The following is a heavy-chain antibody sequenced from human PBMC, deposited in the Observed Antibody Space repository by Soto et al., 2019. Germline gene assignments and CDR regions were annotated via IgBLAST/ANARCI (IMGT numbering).Heavy chain of an antibody. D-gene: IGHD3-9*01. Sequence: GGSLRLSCAASGFSVTSNYMTWVRQAPGKGLECVSVIYAGGNTYYPDSVKGRFTISSDNSKNTLFLQMNNLRAEDTAVYYCARVTTFYDILTSSYALNYFDYWGQGTPVTVSS. CDR3: ARVTTFYDILTSSYALNYFDY. J-gene: IGHJ4*02. V-gene: IGHV3-53*01. CDR2: IYAGGNT. CDR1: GFSVTSNY.